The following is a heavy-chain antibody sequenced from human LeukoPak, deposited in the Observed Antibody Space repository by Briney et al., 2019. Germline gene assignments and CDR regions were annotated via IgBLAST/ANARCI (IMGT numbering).Heavy chain of an antibody. CDR1: GYTFTSYG. CDR3: ARGRAADTFWLDY. CDR2: ISGSNGNT. J-gene: IGHJ4*02. Sequence: ASVKVSCKASGYTFTSYGISWVRQAPGQGLEWMGWISGSNGNTNYAQKVQGRVTMTTDTSTSTAYMELRSLRSDDTAVYYCARGRAADTFWLDYWGQGTLVAVSS. D-gene: IGHD6-13*01. V-gene: IGHV1-18*01.